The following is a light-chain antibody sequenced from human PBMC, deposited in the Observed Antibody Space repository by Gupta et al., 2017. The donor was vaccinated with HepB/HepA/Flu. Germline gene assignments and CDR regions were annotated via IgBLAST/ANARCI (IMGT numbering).Light chain of an antibody. CDR1: SSNIGSNY. Sequence: LTQPPSASGTPGQRVTISCSGSSSNIGSNYVYWYQQLPGTAPKLLIYRNNQRPSGVPDRFSGSKSGTSASLAISGLRSEDEADYYCAAWDDSLSGLWVFGGGTKLTVL. V-gene: IGLV1-47*01. CDR3: AAWDDSLSGLWV. CDR2: RNN. J-gene: IGLJ3*02.